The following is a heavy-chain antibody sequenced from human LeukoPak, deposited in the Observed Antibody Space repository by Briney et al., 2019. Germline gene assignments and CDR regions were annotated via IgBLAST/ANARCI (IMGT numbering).Heavy chain of an antibody. CDR3: ARKGRLQGFDY. D-gene: IGHD4-11*01. Sequence: ASVKVSCKASGYTFTNYYMHWVRQAPGQGLEWMGIINPSGGSTNYAQKFQGRVFMTRDTSTSTVYMELSSLRSEDTAVYYCARKGRLQGFDYWGQGTLVTVSS. CDR1: GYTFTNYY. CDR2: INPSGGST. J-gene: IGHJ4*02. V-gene: IGHV1-46*01.